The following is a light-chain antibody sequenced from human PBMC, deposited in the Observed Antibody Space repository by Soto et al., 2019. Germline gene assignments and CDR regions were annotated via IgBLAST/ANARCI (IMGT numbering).Light chain of an antibody. J-gene: IGKJ5*01. Sequence: DIQLTQAPSFLSASAGDRVTITCRASQVISSYLAWYQQKPGRAPKLLIYAASTLQSGVPSRFSGSGSGTKIPLTIPSLQPEDFATYYCQQVNSFPNTFGQGTRLEIK. CDR3: QQVNSFPNT. V-gene: IGKV1-9*01. CDR1: QVISSY. CDR2: AAS.